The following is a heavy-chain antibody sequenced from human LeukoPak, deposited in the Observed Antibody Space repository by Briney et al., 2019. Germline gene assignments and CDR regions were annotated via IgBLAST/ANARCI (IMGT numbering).Heavy chain of an antibody. CDR2: INPNSGGT. J-gene: IGHJ4*02. V-gene: IGHV1-2*02. Sequence: ASVKVSCKASGYTFTGYYMHWVRQAPGQGLEWMGWINPNSGGTNCAQKFQGRVTMTRETSISTAYMELSRLSSDDTAVYYCARVQVSDDNWGFFDYWGQGTLVTVSS. D-gene: IGHD1-1*01. CDR1: GYTFTGYY. CDR3: ARVQVSDDNWGFFDY.